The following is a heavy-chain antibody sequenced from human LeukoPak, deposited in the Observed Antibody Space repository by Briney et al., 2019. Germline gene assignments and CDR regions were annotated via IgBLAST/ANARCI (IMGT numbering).Heavy chain of an antibody. V-gene: IGHV3-23*01. CDR3: AKSPTYYYDSSGYYFDY. D-gene: IGHD3-22*01. CDR2: ISGSGGST. Sequence: GGSLRLSCAASGFTFSSYAMSWVRQAPGKGLEWVSAISGSGGSTYYADSVKGRFTISRDNSKNTLYLQMNNLRAEDTAVYYCAKSPTYYYDSSGYYFDYWGQGTLVTVSS. CDR1: GFTFSSYA. J-gene: IGHJ4*02.